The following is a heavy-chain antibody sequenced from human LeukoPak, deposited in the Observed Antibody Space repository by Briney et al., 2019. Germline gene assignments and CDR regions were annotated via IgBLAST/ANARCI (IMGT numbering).Heavy chain of an antibody. Sequence: GGSLRLSCAASGFTFSSYHFHWVRQAPGKGLEWVSSISSDSSSFKYYAHSVQGRFTISRDNARNSMYLQMNSLRAEDTAVYYCARGTNWSPLDFDYWGQGSLITVSS. J-gene: IGHJ4*02. V-gene: IGHV3-21*04. CDR2: ISSDSSSFK. CDR3: ARGTNWSPLDFDY. CDR1: GFTFSSYH. D-gene: IGHD1-20*01.